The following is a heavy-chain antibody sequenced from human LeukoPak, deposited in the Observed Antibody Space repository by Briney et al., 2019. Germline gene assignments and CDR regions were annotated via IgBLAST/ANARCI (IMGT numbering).Heavy chain of an antibody. V-gene: IGHV3-23*01. J-gene: IGHJ6*03. CDR2: ISGSGGST. CDR3: AKRELHYYDSSGYQRPYYYYMDV. Sequence: GGSLRLSCAASGFTFSSYGMSWVRQAPGKGLEWVSAISGSGGSTYYADSVKGRFTISRDNSKNTLYLQMNSLRAEDTAVYYCAKRELHYYDSSGYQRPYYYYMDVWGKGTTVTVSS. CDR1: GFTFSSYG. D-gene: IGHD3-22*01.